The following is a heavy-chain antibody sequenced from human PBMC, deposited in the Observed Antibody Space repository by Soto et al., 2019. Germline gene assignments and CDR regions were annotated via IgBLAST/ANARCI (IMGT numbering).Heavy chain of an antibody. D-gene: IGHD4-17*01. Sequence: VQLVQSGPEVKKPGASVRISCETSGYSFTSYGFNWVRQAPGQGLEWMGWISTYSGDTKYAEKFQGRVTLTTDTSTKTAYMELRSLISDDTAVFYCERVQSVDYVGDEGYWGQGTLVTVSS. CDR2: ISTYSGDT. J-gene: IGHJ4*02. V-gene: IGHV1-18*01. CDR3: ERVQSVDYVGDEGY. CDR1: GYSFTSYG.